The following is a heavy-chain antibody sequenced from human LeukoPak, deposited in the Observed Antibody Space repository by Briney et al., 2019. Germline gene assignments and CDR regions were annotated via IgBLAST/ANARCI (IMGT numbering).Heavy chain of an antibody. CDR3: ARVIAAAGRYNWFDP. J-gene: IGHJ5*02. Sequence: SETLSLTCTVSGGSISSSSYYWGWIRQPPGKGLEWIGSIYYSGSTYYYPSLKSRVTISVDTSKNQFSLKLSSVTAADTAVYYCARVIAAAGRYNWFDPWGQGTLVTVSS. CDR2: IYYSGST. V-gene: IGHV4-39*01. CDR1: GGSISSSSYY. D-gene: IGHD6-13*01.